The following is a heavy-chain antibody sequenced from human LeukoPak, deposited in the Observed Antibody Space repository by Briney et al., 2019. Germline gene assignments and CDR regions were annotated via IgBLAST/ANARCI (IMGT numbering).Heavy chain of an antibody. CDR2: ISGSGITT. D-gene: IGHD3-9*01. CDR1: GITFKDHA. V-gene: IGHV3-23*01. CDR3: AKEVPGYYGMHFDY. Sequence: PGASLRISCVGNGITFKDHAMNWVRQAPRKGLEWVSGISGSGITTYYPDSVKGRFTISRDDSRNTLYLYMNSLRADDTAIYYCAKEVPGYYGMHFDYWGQGALVTVSS. J-gene: IGHJ4*02.